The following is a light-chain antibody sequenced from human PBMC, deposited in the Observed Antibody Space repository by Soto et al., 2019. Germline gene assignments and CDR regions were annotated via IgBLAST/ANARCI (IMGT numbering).Light chain of an antibody. J-gene: IGLJ3*02. CDR2: EVS. Sequence: QSALTQPASVSGSPGQSITISCTGASSDVAGYNYVSWYQQLPGKAPKLMIYEVSNRPSGVSNRFSGSKSGNTASLTISGLQAEDEADYYCSSYTSSSTMFGGGTKPTVL. V-gene: IGLV2-14*01. CDR1: SSDVAGYNY. CDR3: SSYTSSSTM.